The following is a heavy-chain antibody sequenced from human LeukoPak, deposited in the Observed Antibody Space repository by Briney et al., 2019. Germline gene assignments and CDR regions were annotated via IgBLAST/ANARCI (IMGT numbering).Heavy chain of an antibody. D-gene: IGHD4-17*01. V-gene: IGHV4-59*01. CDR2: IYYSGST. CDR3: ARTRPYYGDYYFDY. Sequence: SETLSLTCTVSGGSICSYYWSWIRQPPGKGLEWIGYIYYSGSTNYNPSLKSRVTISVDTSKNQFSLKLSSVTAADTAVYYCARTRPYYGDYYFDYWGQGTLVTVSS. CDR1: GGSICSYY. J-gene: IGHJ4*02.